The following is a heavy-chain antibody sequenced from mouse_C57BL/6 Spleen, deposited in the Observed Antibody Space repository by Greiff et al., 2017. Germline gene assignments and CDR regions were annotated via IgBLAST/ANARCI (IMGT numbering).Heavy chain of an antibody. CDR1: GYTFTSYW. J-gene: IGHJ2*01. D-gene: IGHD1-2*01. CDR2: IHPNSGST. V-gene: IGHV1-64*01. Sequence: QVQLQQPGAELVKPGASVKLSCKASGYTFTSYWMHWVKQRPGQGLEWIGMIHPNSGSTNYNEKFKSKATLTVDKSSSTAYMQLSSLTSEDSAVYYCASSYYGGSSGYFDYWGKGTTLTVSS. CDR3: ASSYYGGSSGYFDY.